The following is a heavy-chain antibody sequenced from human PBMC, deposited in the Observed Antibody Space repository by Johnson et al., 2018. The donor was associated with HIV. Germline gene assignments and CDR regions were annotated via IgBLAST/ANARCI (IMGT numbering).Heavy chain of an antibody. V-gene: IGHV3-66*01. CDR1: GFTVSSNY. CDR2: IYSGGSP. CDR3: ARDSPFDAFDI. J-gene: IGHJ3*02. Sequence: VQLVASGGGLVQPGGSLRLSCAASGFTVSSNYMSWVRQAPWKGLEWVPVIYSGGSPYYADAAKGRFTISRDNSKNTLYLQMNSLRAEDTAVYYCARDSPFDAFDIWGQGTMVTVSS.